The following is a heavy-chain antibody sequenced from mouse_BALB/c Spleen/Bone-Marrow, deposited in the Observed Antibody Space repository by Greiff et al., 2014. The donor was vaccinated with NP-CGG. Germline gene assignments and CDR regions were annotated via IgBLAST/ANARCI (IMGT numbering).Heavy chain of an antibody. CDR2: IAPGSGST. Sequence: DLVKPGASVKLSCKASGFTFTSSWINWIKQRPGQGLEWIGRIAPGSGSTYYNEKFKGKAALTVDTSSSTAYIQLSSLSSEDSAVYFGARGDDYDPFAYWGQGTLVTVSA. D-gene: IGHD2-4*01. J-gene: IGHJ3*01. CDR3: ARGDDYDPFAY. V-gene: IGHV1S41*01. CDR1: GFTFTSSW.